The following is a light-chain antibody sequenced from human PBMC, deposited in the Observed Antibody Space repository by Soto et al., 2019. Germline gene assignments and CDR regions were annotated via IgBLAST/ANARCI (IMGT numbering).Light chain of an antibody. Sequence: DIQMTQSPSTVSASVGDRVTITCRASQSFSSWLAWYQQKPGKAPKLLIYKASSLESGVPSRFSGSGPGTEFTLTISSLQPDDFATYYCQQYNSWPLTFGGGTKVEI. CDR3: QQYNSWPLT. CDR2: KAS. J-gene: IGKJ4*01. V-gene: IGKV1-5*03. CDR1: QSFSSW.